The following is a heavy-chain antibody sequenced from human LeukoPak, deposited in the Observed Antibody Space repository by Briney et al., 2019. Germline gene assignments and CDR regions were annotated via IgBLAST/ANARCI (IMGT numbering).Heavy chain of an antibody. CDR1: GGSLSGYY. CDR3: VRGKVVVVPALYYYGMDV. D-gene: IGHD2-2*01. Sequence: SETLSLTCAGYGGSLSGYYWSWIRQPPGNGLEWNGEINHSGSTNYNPSLKSRVTISLDTAKNQFSLKLSSVTAADTAVYYWVRGKVVVVPALYYYGMDVWGEGTTVTVSS. V-gene: IGHV4-34*01. CDR2: INHSGST. J-gene: IGHJ6*04.